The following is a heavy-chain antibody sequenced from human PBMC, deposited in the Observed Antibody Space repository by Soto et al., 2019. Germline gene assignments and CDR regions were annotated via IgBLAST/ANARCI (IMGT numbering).Heavy chain of an antibody. CDR2: INSDGSST. D-gene: IGHD2-15*01. V-gene: IGHV3-74*01. Sequence: EVQLVESGGGLVQPGGSXXXXCXXXXXXXXXXXXXXVRQAPGKGLVWVSRINSDGSSTSYADSVKGRFTISRDNAKNTLYLQMNSLRAEDTAVYYCVRTSLVVAAATREDYWGQGTLVTVSS. CDR3: VRTSLVVAAATREDY. CDR1: XXXXXXXX. J-gene: IGHJ4*02.